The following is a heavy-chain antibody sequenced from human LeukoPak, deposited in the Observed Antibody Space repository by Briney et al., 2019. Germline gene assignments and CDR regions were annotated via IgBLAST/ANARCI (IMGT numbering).Heavy chain of an antibody. V-gene: IGHV4-59*08. D-gene: IGHD6-19*01. Sequence: SETLSLTCTVSGGSISSYYWSWIRQPPGKGLEGIGYIYNSGSTNYNPPLKSRVTISVDTSKNQFSLKLSSVAVADTAVYYCARIGAAGAGGLDYWGQGTLVTVSS. J-gene: IGHJ4*02. CDR1: GGSISSYY. CDR2: IYNSGST. CDR3: ARIGAAGAGGLDY.